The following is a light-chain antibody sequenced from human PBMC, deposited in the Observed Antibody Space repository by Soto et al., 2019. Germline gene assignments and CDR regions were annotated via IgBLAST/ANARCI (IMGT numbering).Light chain of an antibody. J-gene: IGLJ2*01. CDR2: DVS. CDR1: SSDVGSYNY. V-gene: IGLV2-14*01. CDR3: SSYTTSSTHVV. Sequence: QSALTQPASVSGSPGQSITIACTGTSSDVGSYNYVSWYQQYPGKAPKLKIYDVSNRPSGVSYRFSGSNSGNTASLTISGLQAEDEDDYYCSSYTTSSTHVVFGGGTKLTVL.